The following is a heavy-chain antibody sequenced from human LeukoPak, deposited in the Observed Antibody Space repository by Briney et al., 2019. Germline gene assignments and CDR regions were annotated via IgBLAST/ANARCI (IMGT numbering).Heavy chain of an antibody. Sequence: QAGGSLRLSCAASGFTFSSYAMHWVRQAPGKGLEWVAVISYDGSNKYYADSVKGRFTISRDNSKNTLYLQMNSLRAEDTAVYYCASGDSSGWYASPDFDYWGQGTLVTVSS. J-gene: IGHJ4*02. CDR2: ISYDGSNK. CDR1: GFTFSSYA. CDR3: ASGDSSGWYASPDFDY. V-gene: IGHV3-30-3*01. D-gene: IGHD6-19*01.